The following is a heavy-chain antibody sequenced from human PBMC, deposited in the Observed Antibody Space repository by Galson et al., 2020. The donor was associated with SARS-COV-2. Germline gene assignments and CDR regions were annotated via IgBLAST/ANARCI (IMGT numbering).Heavy chain of an antibody. V-gene: IGHV3-30*04. CDR2: ISYDGSNK. CDR3: ARTYSGSYFDAFDI. Sequence: GGSLRLSCAASGFTFSSYAMHWVRQAPGKGLEWVAVISYDGSNKYYADSVKGRFTISRDNSKNTLYLQMNSLRAEDTAVYYCARTYSGSYFDAFDIWGQGTMVTVSS. CDR1: GFTFSSYA. J-gene: IGHJ3*02. D-gene: IGHD1-26*01.